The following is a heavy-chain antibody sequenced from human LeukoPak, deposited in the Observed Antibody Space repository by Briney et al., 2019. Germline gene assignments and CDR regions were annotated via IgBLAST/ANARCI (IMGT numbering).Heavy chain of an antibody. J-gene: IGHJ4*02. V-gene: IGHV4-38-2*02. CDR3: ARSPHILTGENFDF. CDR2: IYHSGST. CDR1: GYSISSGYY. D-gene: IGHD3-9*01. Sequence: SETLSLTCTVSGYSISSGYYWGWIRQPPGKGLEWIGSIYHSGSTYYNPSLKSRVTISLDTSNNQFSLKLSSVTAADTAVFYCARSPHILTGENFDFWGQGTLVTVSS.